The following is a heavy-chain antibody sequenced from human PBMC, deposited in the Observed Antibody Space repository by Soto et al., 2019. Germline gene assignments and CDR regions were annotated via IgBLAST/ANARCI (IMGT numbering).Heavy chain of an antibody. CDR2: IYPGDSDT. Sequence: GESLKISCKVSRYSFTSYWIHWERQMPGKSLEWMGIIYPGDSDTRYSPSFQGQVTISADKSISTAYLQWSSLKASDTAMYYCARSSRYPAYNWFDPWGQGTLVTVS. CDR1: RYSFTSYW. CDR3: ARSSRYPAYNWFDP. D-gene: IGHD6-6*01. V-gene: IGHV5-51*01. J-gene: IGHJ5*02.